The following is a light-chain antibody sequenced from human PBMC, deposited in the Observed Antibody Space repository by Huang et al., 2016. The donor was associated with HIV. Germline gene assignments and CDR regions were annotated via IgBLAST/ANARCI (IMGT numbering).Light chain of an antibody. CDR1: QTISSY. Sequence: DIQMTQSPSSLSASVGDRVTITCRASQTISSYLNWYQQTPGRAPKLLSYAASTLQSGVPSRFFGSGSGTVFTLIISNLQPEDFGTYFCQQSFTTPGTFGQGTRLDIK. V-gene: IGKV1-39*01. J-gene: IGKJ5*01. CDR2: AAS. CDR3: QQSFTTPGT.